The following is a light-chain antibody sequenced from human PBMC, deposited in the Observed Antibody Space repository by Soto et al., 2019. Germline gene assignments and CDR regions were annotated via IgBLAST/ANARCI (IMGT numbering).Light chain of an antibody. V-gene: IGKV4-1*01. CDR2: WAS. CDR1: QSVLYSSNNKNY. Sequence: SXGERATVNCKSSQSVLYSSNNKNYLAWYQQKPGQPPKLLIYWASIRESGVPDRFSGSGSGTDFTLTISSLQAEDVAVYYCQQYYSTPYTFGQGTKLEIK. CDR3: QQYYSTPYT. J-gene: IGKJ2*01.